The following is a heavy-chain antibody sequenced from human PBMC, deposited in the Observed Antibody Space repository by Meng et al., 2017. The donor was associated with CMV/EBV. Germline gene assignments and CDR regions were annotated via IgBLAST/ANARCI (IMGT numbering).Heavy chain of an antibody. CDR3: ARDWEDIVVVPAAYYYYYGMDV. V-gene: IGHV3-48*03. CDR1: GFTFSSYE. D-gene: IGHD2-2*01. J-gene: IGHJ6*02. CDR2: ISSSGSTI. Sequence: GESLKISCAASGFTFSSYEMNWVRQAPGKGLEWVSYISSSGSTIYYADSVKGRFTISRDNAKNSLYLQMNSLRAEDTAVYDCARDWEDIVVVPAAYYYYYGMDVWGQGTTVTVSS.